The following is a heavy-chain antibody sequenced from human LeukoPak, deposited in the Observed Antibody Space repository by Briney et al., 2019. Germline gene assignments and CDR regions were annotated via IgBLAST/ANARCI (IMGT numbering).Heavy chain of an antibody. Sequence: SGGSLRLSCAASGLTFSDYYMSWIRQAPGKGLEWVAVVLYDGGNKYYADSVKGRFTISRDNSKNTLYLQMNSLRAEDTAVYYCAKGYTSYAPGFDYWGQGTLVTVSS. V-gene: IGHV3-30*18. CDR2: VLYDGGNK. CDR3: AKGYTSYAPGFDY. J-gene: IGHJ4*02. CDR1: GLTFSDYY. D-gene: IGHD5-24*01.